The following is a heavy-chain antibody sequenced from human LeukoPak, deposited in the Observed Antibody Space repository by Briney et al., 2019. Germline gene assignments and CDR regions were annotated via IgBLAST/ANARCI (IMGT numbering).Heavy chain of an antibody. CDR2: INHSGST. D-gene: IGHD2-8*01. CDR3: ARMAILMVYAKGGWFDP. Sequence: KPSETLSLTCAVYGGSFSGYYWSWIRQPPGKGLEWIGEINHSGSTNHNPSLKSRVTISVDTSKNQFSLKLSSVTAADTAVYYCARMAILMVYAKGGWFDPWGQGTLVTVSS. J-gene: IGHJ5*02. CDR1: GGSFSGYY. V-gene: IGHV4-34*01.